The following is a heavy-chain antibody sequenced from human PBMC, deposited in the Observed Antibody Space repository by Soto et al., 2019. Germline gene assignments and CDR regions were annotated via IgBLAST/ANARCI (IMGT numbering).Heavy chain of an antibody. Sequence: PSETLSLTCAVYGGSFIGYYCIWIRHPPCKGLEWIVEINHSGSTNYNPSLKSRVTISVDTSKNQFSLKLSSVTAADTAVYYCARGFRFGYSSSAVCGMDVWGQGTTVTVSS. J-gene: IGHJ6*02. V-gene: IGHV4-34*01. CDR1: GGSFIGYY. CDR2: INHSGST. D-gene: IGHD6-13*01. CDR3: ARGFRFGYSSSAVCGMDV.